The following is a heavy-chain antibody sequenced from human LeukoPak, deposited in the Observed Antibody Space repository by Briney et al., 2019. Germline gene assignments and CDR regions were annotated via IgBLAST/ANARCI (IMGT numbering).Heavy chain of an antibody. D-gene: IGHD3-22*01. CDR3: ARVHYDSSGLLNP. J-gene: IGHJ5*02. Sequence: ASVKVSCKASGYSVTNYGVTWVRQAPGQGLEWMGWISGFSGHTQIAQQVQGRIMLTTDTSTSTAYMELSSLRSDDTAVYFCARVHYDSSGLLNPWGQGTLVTVSS. V-gene: IGHV1-18*01. CDR1: GYSVTNYG. CDR2: ISGFSGHT.